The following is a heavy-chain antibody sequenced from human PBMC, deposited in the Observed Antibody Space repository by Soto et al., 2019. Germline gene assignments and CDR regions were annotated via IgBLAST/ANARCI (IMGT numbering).Heavy chain of an antibody. J-gene: IGHJ2*01. D-gene: IGHD6-19*01. CDR1: GGTFSSYT. Sequence: QVQLVQSGAEVKNPGSSVKVSCKASGGTFSSYTISWVRQAPGQGLEWMGRIIPILGIANYAQKFQGRITITADKSTSTAYMELSRLRSEDTAVYYCANCLYSSGWYWYFALWGRGTLVTVSS. CDR3: ANCLYSSGWYWYFAL. V-gene: IGHV1-69*02. CDR2: IIPILGIA.